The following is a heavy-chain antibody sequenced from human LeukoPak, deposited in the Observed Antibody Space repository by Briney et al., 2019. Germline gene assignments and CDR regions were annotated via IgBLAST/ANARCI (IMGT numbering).Heavy chain of an antibody. Sequence: PGGSLRLSCAASGFTFSSYAMSWVRQAPGKGLEWVSAIRGSGGSTYYADSVKGRFTISRDNSKNTLYLQMNSLRAEDTAVYYCAKDGGYTPSEPDYWGQGTLVTVSS. J-gene: IGHJ4*02. CDR2: IRGSGGST. CDR1: GFTFSSYA. D-gene: IGHD5-12*01. V-gene: IGHV3-23*01. CDR3: AKDGGYTPSEPDY.